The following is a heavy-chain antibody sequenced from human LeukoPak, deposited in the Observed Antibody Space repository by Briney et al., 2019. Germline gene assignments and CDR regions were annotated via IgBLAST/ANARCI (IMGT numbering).Heavy chain of an antibody. Sequence: GGSLRLSCAASGFTFSTYAMHWVRQAPGKGLEWVAVISYDGSSKYYADSVKGRFTISRDNSKNTLYLQMNSLRAEDTAVYYCAKDPNDDILTDYFYWGQGSLVTVSS. J-gene: IGHJ4*02. CDR3: AKDPNDDILTDYFY. V-gene: IGHV3-30*04. CDR2: ISYDGSSK. CDR1: GFTFSTYA. D-gene: IGHD3-9*01.